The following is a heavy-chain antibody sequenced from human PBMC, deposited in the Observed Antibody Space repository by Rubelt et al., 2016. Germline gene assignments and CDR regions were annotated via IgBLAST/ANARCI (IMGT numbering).Heavy chain of an antibody. CDR1: GGSISSYY. J-gene: IGHJ6*02. D-gene: IGHD2-2*01. CDR3: ARGSTSRYYYGMDV. CDR2: IYYSGRT. V-gene: IGHV4-59*01. Sequence: QVQLQESGPGLVKPSETLSLTCTVSGGSISSYYWSWIRQPPGKGLEWIGYIYYSGRTNYNPSLMGRGTISVDTSKTQFSLKLSFVTAADTAVYYCARGSTSRYYYGMDVWGQGTTVTVSS.